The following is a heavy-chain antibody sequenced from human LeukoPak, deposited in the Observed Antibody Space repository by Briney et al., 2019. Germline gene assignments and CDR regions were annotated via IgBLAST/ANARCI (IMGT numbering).Heavy chain of an antibody. D-gene: IGHD2-21*02. CDR2: INHSGST. Sequence: SETLSLTCAVYGGSFSGYYWSWIRQPPGKGLEWIGEINHSGSTNYSPSLKSRVTISVDTSKNQFSLKLSSVTAADTAMYYCAKSDGYGLIDYLGQGTLVTVSS. V-gene: IGHV4-34*01. CDR1: GGSFSGYY. CDR3: AKSDGYGLIDY. J-gene: IGHJ4*02.